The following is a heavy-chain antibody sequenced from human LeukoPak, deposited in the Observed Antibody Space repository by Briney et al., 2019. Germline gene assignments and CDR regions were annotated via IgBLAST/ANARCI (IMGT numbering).Heavy chain of an antibody. J-gene: IGHJ5*02. V-gene: IGHV4-59*12. D-gene: IGHD4-17*01. CDR3: ARGRDDYGDYPWFDP. CDR2: IYYSGST. CDR1: GGSISSYY. Sequence: SETLSLTCTVSGGSISSYYWSWIRQPPGKGLEWIGYIYYSGSTNYNPSLKSRVTISVDTSKNQFSLKLSSVTAADTAVYYCARGRDDYGDYPWFDPWGQGTLVTVSS.